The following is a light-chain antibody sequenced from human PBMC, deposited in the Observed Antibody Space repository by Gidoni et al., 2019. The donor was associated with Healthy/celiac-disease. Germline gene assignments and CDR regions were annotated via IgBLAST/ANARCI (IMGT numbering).Light chain of an antibody. CDR3: QQYGRSPLT. CDR1: QSVSSSY. CDR2: GAS. J-gene: IGKJ4*01. Sequence: EFFLTQSPATLSLSPGERAPLSCRASQSVSSSYLACYQQKPGQAPSLLIYGASSRAACIPDRFSGSGSGTDFTITSSRLQAEDVAVYYCQQYGRSPLTFGGGTKVEIK. V-gene: IGKV3-20*01.